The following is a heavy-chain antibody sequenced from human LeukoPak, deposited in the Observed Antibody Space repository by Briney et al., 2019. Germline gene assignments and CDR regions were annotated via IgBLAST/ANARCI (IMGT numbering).Heavy chain of an antibody. D-gene: IGHD6-13*01. J-gene: IGHJ5*02. CDR2: INTNTGNP. Sequence: GASVKVSCKASGYTFTSYAMNWVRQAPGQGLEWMGWINTNTGNPTYAQDFTGRFVFSLDTSVSTAYLQISSLKAEDTAVYYCARDRFIAAAGFNWFDPWGQGTLVTVSS. CDR3: ARDRFIAAAGFNWFDP. V-gene: IGHV7-4-1*02. CDR1: GYTFTSYA.